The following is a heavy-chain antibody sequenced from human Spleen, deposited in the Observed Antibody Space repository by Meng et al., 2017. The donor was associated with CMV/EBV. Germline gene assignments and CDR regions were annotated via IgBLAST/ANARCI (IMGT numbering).Heavy chain of an antibody. V-gene: IGHV4-59*12. D-gene: IGHD6-6*01. CDR3: ARSVSSTPAFDY. Sequence: SETLSLTCTASGGSISSYYWTWIRQPPGKGLEWIGFIYYSGSSNYNPSLKSRVTISVDLSRNQFSLRLSSVTAADTAVYYCARSVSSTPAFDYWGQGTLVTVSS. CDR1: GGSISSYY. CDR2: IYYSGSS. J-gene: IGHJ4*02.